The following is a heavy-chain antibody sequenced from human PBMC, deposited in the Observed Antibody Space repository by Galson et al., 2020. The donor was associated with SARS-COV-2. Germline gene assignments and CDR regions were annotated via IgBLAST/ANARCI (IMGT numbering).Heavy chain of an antibody. V-gene: IGHV3-23*01. CDR3: AKRHRDSSGFDY. CDR2: ISGSGSAT. J-gene: IGHJ4*02. Sequence: AGSLRLSCAASGFTFSSYPMNWPRHAPGKGLEWVSGISGSGSATYYAASVKGRFTISRDNSQNTLYRQMNGLRAEDTAIYYCAKRHRDSSGFDYWGQGARVTVSS. D-gene: IGHD3-22*01. CDR1: GFTFSSYP.